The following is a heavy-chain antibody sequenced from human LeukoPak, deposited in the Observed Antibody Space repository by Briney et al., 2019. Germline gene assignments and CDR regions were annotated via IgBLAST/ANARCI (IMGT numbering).Heavy chain of an antibody. CDR1: GFTFSSYS. CDR3: ARDCRTIFGAVTSGVVDV. J-gene: IGHJ6*04. CDR2: ISSSSSYI. Sequence: GGSLRLSCAASGFTFSSYSMNWVRQAPGKGLEWVSSISSSSSYIYYADSVKGRFTISRDNAKNSLYLQMNSLRAEDTAVYYCARDCRTIFGAVTSGVVDVWGKGTTVTVSS. D-gene: IGHD3-3*01. V-gene: IGHV3-21*01.